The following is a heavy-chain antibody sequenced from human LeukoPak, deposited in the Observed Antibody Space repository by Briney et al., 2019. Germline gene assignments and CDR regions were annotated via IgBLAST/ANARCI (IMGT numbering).Heavy chain of an antibody. J-gene: IGHJ4*02. V-gene: IGHV4-31*03. CDR3: ARKGNGIYYFDY. CDR1: GGSISSGGYY. D-gene: IGHD2/OR15-2a*01. Sequence: PSETLSLTCTVSGGSISSGGYYWSWIRQLPGKGLEWIGYIYNTGSTYYNPSLQSRVTVSVDTSKNQFSLELSSVTAADTAVYYCARKGNGIYYFDYWGQGTLVTVSS. CDR2: IYNTGST.